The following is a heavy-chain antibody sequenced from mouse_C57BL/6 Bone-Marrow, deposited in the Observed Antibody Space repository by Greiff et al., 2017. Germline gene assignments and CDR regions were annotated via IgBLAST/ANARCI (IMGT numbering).Heavy chain of an antibody. CDR2: ISNLAYSI. CDR3: ARRAYGSIWYFDV. V-gene: IGHV5-15*01. Sequence: EVKLVESGGGLVQPGGSLKLSCAASGFTFSDYGMAWVRQAPRKGPEWVAFISNLAYSIYYADTVTGRFTISRENAKNTLYREMSSLRSEDTAMYYCARRAYGSIWYFDVWGTGTTVTVSS. CDR1: GFTFSDYG. D-gene: IGHD1-1*01. J-gene: IGHJ1*03.